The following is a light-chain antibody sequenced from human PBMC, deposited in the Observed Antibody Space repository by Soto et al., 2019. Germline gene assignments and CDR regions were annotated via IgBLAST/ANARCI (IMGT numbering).Light chain of an antibody. CDR1: ISDVGAYNY. J-gene: IGLJ1*01. CDR2: EVT. Sequence: SAPGPPSSVCGSPGQSITISCTGTISDVGAYNYVSWYQHHPGKVPKLLIYEVTNRPSGVSDRFSGSKSGNQASLTISGLQAEDEADYYCSSKRDSSTLFVFGTGTTVTAL. V-gene: IGLV2-14*01. CDR3: SSKRDSSTLFV.